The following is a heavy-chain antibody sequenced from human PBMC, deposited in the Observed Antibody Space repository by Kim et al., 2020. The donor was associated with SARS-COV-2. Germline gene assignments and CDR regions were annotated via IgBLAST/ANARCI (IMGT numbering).Heavy chain of an antibody. Sequence: GGSLRLSCAASGFTFSSYSMNWVRQAPGKGLEWVSSISSSSSYIYYADSVKGRFTISGDNAKNSLYLQMNSLRAEDTAVYYCARGSMVRGVFIYYYGMDVWGQGTTVTVSS. V-gene: IGHV3-21*01. CDR1: GFTFSSYS. D-gene: IGHD3-10*01. CDR2: ISSSSSYI. J-gene: IGHJ6*02. CDR3: ARGSMVRGVFIYYYGMDV.